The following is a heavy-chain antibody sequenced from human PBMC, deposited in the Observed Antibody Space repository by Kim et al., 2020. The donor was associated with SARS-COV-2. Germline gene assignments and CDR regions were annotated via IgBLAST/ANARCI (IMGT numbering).Heavy chain of an antibody. CDR2: IYISGKT. Sequence: SETLSLTCTVSGDSISSGTYYWSWIRQPAGKGLEWIGHIYISGKTNYNPSLKSRVTISLDTSKNQFSLKLSSVTAADTAVYYCARDNLSWNDNAENYYYYGMDVWGQGTTVTVSS. CDR3: ARDNLSWNDNAENYYYYGMDV. CDR1: GDSISSGTYY. V-gene: IGHV4-61*09. J-gene: IGHJ6*02. D-gene: IGHD1-1*01.